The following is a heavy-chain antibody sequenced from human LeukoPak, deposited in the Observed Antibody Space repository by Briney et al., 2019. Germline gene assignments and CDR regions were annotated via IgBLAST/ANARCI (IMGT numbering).Heavy chain of an antibody. J-gene: IGHJ5*02. D-gene: IGHD2-2*01. CDR2: IYYSGST. Sequence: SQTLSLTCTVSGGSISSGGYYWSWIRQHPGKGLEWIGYIYYSGSTYYNPSLESRVTISVDTSKNQFSLKLSSVTAADTAVYYCARAEAAASGCWFDPWGQGTLVTVSS. V-gene: IGHV4-31*03. CDR1: GGSISSGGYY. CDR3: ARAEAAASGCWFDP.